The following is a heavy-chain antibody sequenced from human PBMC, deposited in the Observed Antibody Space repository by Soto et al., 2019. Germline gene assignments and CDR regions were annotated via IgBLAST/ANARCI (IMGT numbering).Heavy chain of an antibody. CDR3: ARGRDGDY. Sequence: QAHLVQSGAGVKKPGASVRVSCKGSGYAFTTFGITWLRQAPGQGLGWMGWFSAHNGKTNFAQKLQGRVTVTRDTSTSTAYMELRGLRPDDTAVYYCARGRDGDYWGQGALVTVSS. V-gene: IGHV1-18*01. CDR1: GYAFTTFG. J-gene: IGHJ4*02. CDR2: FSAHNGKT. D-gene: IGHD6-6*01.